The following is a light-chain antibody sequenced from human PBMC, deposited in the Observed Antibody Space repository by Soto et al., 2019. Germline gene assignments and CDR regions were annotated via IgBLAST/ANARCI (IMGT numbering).Light chain of an antibody. CDR2: AAS. J-gene: IGKJ1*01. CDR3: QQYNNWPRT. Sequence: EIVMTQSPATLSVSPGERGTLSCRASQSVSSNLAWYQHKPGQAPRLLIYAASTRATGIPARFSGSGSGTEFPLTISSLQSEDFAVYYCQQYNNWPRTFGQGTKVEIK. CDR1: QSVSSN. V-gene: IGKV3-15*01.